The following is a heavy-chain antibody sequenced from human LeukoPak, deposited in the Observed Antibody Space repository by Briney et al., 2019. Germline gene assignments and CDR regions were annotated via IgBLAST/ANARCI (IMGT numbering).Heavy chain of an antibody. V-gene: IGHV4-30-2*01. D-gene: IGHD3-10*01. CDR1: GGSISSGGYS. CDR2: MHHSGST. J-gene: IGHJ4*02. Sequence: SETLSLTCAVSGGSISSGGYSWSWVRQPPGKGLEWIGAMHHSGSTYYNPSLKSRVTISVDTSKNQVSLKLNSVTAADTAVYYCARDRSYYTFDYWGQGTLVIVSA. CDR3: ARDRSYYTFDY.